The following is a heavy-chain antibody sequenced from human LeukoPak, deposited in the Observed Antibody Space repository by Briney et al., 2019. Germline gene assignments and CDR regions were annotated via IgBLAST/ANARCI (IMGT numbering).Heavy chain of an antibody. V-gene: IGHV1-2*02. CDR1: GYTFTGYY. D-gene: IGHD6-13*01. CDR3: ARKGPGYSSSWHANYYYYMDV. Sequence: GASVKVSCKASGYTFTGYYMHWVRQAPGQGLEWMGWINPNSGGTNYAQKFQGRVTMTRDTSISTAYMELSRLRSDDTAVYYCARKGPGYSSSWHANYYYYMDVWGKGTTVTVSS. CDR2: INPNSGGT. J-gene: IGHJ6*03.